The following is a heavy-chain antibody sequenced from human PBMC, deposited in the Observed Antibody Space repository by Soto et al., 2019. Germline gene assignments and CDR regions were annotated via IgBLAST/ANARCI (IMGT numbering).Heavy chain of an antibody. D-gene: IGHD6-19*01. CDR3: ARDQAPYSSGWYC. CDR1: GYTFTSYG. Sequence: QIYLVQSGAEVKKPGASVKVSCKASGYTFTSYGIIWVRQAPGQGLEWMGWINTKNGNTHYAQKLQGRVTMTTDASTATAYMGLGSRGTEDAAVYFWARDQAPYSSGWYCWGQGAGVTGSS. CDR2: INTKNGNT. V-gene: IGHV1-18*01. J-gene: IGHJ4*02.